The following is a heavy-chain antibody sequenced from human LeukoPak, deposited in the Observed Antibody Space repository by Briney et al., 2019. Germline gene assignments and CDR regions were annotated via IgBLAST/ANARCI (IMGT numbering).Heavy chain of an antibody. D-gene: IGHD3-22*01. CDR1: GGSFSGYY. V-gene: IGHV4-34*01. Sequence: PSETLSLTCAVYGGSFSGYYWSWIRQPPGKGLEWIGEINHSGSTNYNPSLKSRVTISVDTSKNQFSLKLSSVTAADTAVYYCARHYSDSSDYYRYDTFDIWGQGTMVTVSS. J-gene: IGHJ3*02. CDR2: INHSGST. CDR3: ARHYSDSSDYYRYDTFDI.